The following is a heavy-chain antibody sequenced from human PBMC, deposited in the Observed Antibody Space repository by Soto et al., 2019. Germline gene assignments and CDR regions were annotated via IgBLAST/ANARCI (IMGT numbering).Heavy chain of an antibody. V-gene: IGHV4-61*01. D-gene: IGHD3-3*01. Sequence: QVQLQESGPGLVKPSETLSLTCTVSGGSVSSGSYYWSWIRQSPGKGLEWIAYSSYSGRTSYNPSLKSRATISVDTSKNQFSLKLRSVTAADTAVYYCARQRSGLAMYNWFDPWGRGTLVSVPS. CDR2: SSYSGRT. CDR3: ARQRSGLAMYNWFDP. J-gene: IGHJ5*02. CDR1: GGSVSSGSYY.